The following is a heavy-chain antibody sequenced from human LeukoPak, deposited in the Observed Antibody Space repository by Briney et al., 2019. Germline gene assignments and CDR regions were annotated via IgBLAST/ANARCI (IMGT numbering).Heavy chain of an antibody. J-gene: IGHJ3*02. CDR3: ARDQISYPISAPDAFDI. Sequence: ASVKVSCKASGFPFRSYGIIWVRQAPGQGLEWMGWISANNGDTNYVQTFRGRVTMTTDAYTYTAYMDLRSLRSADAAVYYCARDQISYPISAPDAFDIWGQGTMVTVSS. D-gene: IGHD3-3*01. V-gene: IGHV1-18*01. CDR1: GFPFRSYG. CDR2: ISANNGDT.